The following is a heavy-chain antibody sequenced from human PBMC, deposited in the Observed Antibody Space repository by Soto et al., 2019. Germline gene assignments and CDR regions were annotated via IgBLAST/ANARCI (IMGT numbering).Heavy chain of an antibody. J-gene: IGHJ6*04. CDR3: GKGLVISTLDV. CDR1: GFKFNDYA. Sequence: QPGGSLRLSCAASGFKFNDYAMHWVRQAPGKGLEWVSGISWNSAYIGYADSVKGRFTISRDNAKNSVYLQMNSLRAEDTALYYCGKGLVISTLDVWGKGTTVTVSS. D-gene: IGHD3-3*02. CDR2: ISWNSAYI. V-gene: IGHV3-9*01.